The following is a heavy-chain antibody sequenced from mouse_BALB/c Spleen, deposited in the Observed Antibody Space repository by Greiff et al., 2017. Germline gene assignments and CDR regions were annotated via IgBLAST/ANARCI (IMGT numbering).Heavy chain of an antibody. CDR2: ISYSGST. V-gene: IGHV3-2*02. CDR3: ARNYFDY. Sequence: EVQLVESGPGLVKPSQSLSLTCTVTGYSITSDYAWNWIRQFPGNKLEWMGYISYSGSTSYNPSLKSRIPITRDTSKNQFFLQLNSVTTEDTATYYCARNYFDYWGQGTTLTVSS. CDR1: GYSITSDYA. J-gene: IGHJ2*01.